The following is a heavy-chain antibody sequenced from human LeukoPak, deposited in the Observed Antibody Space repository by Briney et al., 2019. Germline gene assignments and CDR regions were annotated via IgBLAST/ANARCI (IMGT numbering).Heavy chain of an antibody. CDR3: AKNRGPMLGDY. J-gene: IGHJ4*02. CDR2: ISGSGGGT. CDR1: GFTFSSYA. V-gene: IGHV3-23*01. D-gene: IGHD3-10*02. Sequence: GGSLRLFCAASGFTFSSYAMAWVRQAPGKGLEWVSTISGSGGGTYYADSVKGRFTISRDNSKNTVYLQMNSLRAEDTAVYYCAKNRGPMLGDYWGQGTLVTVSS.